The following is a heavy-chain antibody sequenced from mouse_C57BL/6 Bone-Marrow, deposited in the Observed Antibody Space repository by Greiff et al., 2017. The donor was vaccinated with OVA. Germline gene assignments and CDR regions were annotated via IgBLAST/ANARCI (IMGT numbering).Heavy chain of an antibody. CDR1: GYTFTSYW. CDR3: TRNLDLLLRPWYFDV. Sequence: VQLQQSGTVLARPGASVKMSCKTSGYTFTSYWMHWVKQRPGQGLEWIGAIYPGNSDTSYNQKFKGKAKLTAVTSASTAYMELSSLTNEDSAVYYCTRNLDLLLRPWYFDVWGTGTTVTVSS. CDR2: IYPGNSDT. V-gene: IGHV1-5*01. J-gene: IGHJ1*03. D-gene: IGHD1-1*01.